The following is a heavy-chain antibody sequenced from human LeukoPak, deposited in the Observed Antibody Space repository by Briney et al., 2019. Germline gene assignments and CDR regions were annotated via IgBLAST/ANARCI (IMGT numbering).Heavy chain of an antibody. V-gene: IGHV4-59*08. CDR2: IYYSGST. CDR3: ARRSRSSWSFDS. CDR1: GGSINSYY. J-gene: IGHJ4*02. Sequence: SETLSLTCTVSGGSINSYYWSWIRQPPGKELEWIGNIYYSGSTNYNPSLKSRVTISVDTSKNHFSLRLTPVTAADTAVYYCARRSRSSWSFDSWGQGTLVTVSS. D-gene: IGHD6-13*01.